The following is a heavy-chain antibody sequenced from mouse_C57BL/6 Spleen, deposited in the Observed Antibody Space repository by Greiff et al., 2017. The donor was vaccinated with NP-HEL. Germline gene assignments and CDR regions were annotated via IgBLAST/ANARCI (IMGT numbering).Heavy chain of an antibody. V-gene: IGHV1-15*01. CDR2: IDPETGGT. CDR1: GYTFTDYE. CDR3: TMVTPFAY. J-gene: IGHJ3*01. Sequence: VQVVESGAELVRPGASVTLSCKASGYTFTDYEMHWVKQTPVHGLEWIGAIDPETGGTAYNQKFKGKAILTADKSSSTAYMELRSLTSEDSAVYYCTMVTPFAYWGQGTLVTVSA. D-gene: IGHD2-2*01.